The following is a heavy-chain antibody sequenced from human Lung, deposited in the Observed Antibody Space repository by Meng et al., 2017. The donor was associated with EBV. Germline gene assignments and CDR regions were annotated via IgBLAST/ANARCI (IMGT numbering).Heavy chain of an antibody. V-gene: IGHV4-61*01. Sequence: VQLTETGPGLVKPSETLSLTCTVSGGSVSSGSYYWSWIRQPPGKGLEWIGYIYYSGSTNYNPSLKSRVTISVDTSKNQFSLKLSSVTAADTAVYYCARFSSSKGLDYWGQGTLVTVSS. CDR2: IYYSGST. J-gene: IGHJ4*02. D-gene: IGHD4-11*01. CDR3: ARFSSSKGLDY. CDR1: GGSVSSGSYY.